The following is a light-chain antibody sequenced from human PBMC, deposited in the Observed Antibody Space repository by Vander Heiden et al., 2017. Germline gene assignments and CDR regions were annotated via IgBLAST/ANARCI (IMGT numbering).Light chain of an antibody. J-gene: IGKJ5*01. CDR1: QSVSSSY. CDR2: GAS. Sequence: EIVLTQAPATLSLSPGERATRSCRASQSVSSSYLAWYQQKPGQAPRLLIYGASRRATGIPDRFSGSGSGTDFTLTISRLEPEDFAVYYCQQYGSSLITFGQGTRLEIK. V-gene: IGKV3-20*01. CDR3: QQYGSSLIT.